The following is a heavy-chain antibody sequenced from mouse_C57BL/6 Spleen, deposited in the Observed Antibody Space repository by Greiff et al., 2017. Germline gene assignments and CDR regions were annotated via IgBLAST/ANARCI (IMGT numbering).Heavy chain of an antibody. D-gene: IGHD2-4*01. CDR1: GYTFTSYW. Sequence: QVQLKQPGAELVKPGASVKLSCKASGYTFTSYWMHWVKQRPGRGLEWIGRIDPNSGGTKYNEKFKSKATLTVDKHSSTAYMQLSSLTSEDSAVYYCALYYDGGFAYWGQGTLVTVSA. J-gene: IGHJ3*01. CDR2: IDPNSGGT. CDR3: ALYYDGGFAY. V-gene: IGHV1-72*01.